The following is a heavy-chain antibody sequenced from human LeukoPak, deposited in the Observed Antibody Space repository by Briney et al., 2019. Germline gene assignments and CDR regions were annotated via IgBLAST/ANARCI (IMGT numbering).Heavy chain of an antibody. J-gene: IGHJ4*02. V-gene: IGHV4-39*01. D-gene: IGHD6-19*01. CDR2: IYYSGST. CDR1: GGSISSSSYY. CDR3: ARHRGGIAVAGTLY. Sequence: SETLSLTCTVSGGSISSSSYYWGWIRQPPGKGLEWIGSIYYSGSTYYNPSLKSRVTISVDTSKNQFCLKLSSVTAADTAVYYCARHRGGIAVAGTLYWGQGTLVTVSS.